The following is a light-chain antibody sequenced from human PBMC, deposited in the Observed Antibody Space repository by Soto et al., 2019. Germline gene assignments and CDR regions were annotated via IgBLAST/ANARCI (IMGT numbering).Light chain of an antibody. V-gene: IGLV2-14*03. J-gene: IGLJ1*01. Sequence: QSALTQPASVSGSPGQSITISCTGTSSDVGGYNSVSWYQHHPGKAPKLMIYDVSNRSSGVSSRFSGSKSDNTASLTISGLQAEDEADYYCKSYTSRSPYVFGTGTKLTVL. CDR3: KSYTSRSPYV. CDR1: SSDVGGYNS. CDR2: DVS.